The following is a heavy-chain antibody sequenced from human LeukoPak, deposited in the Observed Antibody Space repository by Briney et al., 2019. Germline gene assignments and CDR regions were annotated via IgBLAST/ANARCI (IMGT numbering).Heavy chain of an antibody. CDR1: GGTFSSYA. CDR2: IIPIFGTA. V-gene: IGHV1-69*13. D-gene: IGHD3-22*01. CDR3: ARAAYYYDSSGYYYFDY. J-gene: IGHJ4*02. Sequence: SVTVSCKASGGTFSSYAISWVRQAPGQGLEWMGGIIPIFGTANYAQKFQGRVTITADESTSTAYMELSSLRSEDTAVYYCARAAYYYDSSGYYYFDYWGQGTLVTVSS.